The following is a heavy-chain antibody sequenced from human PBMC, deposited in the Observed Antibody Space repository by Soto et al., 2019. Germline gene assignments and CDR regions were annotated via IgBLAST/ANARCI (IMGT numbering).Heavy chain of an antibody. Sequence: GVLRLSCAASGFTFSSYAMSWVRQAPGKGLEWVSAISGSGGSTYYADSVKGRFTISRDNSKNTLYLQMNSLRAEDTAVYYCAKAEIFIAAALYYFDYWGQGTLVTVSS. CDR2: ISGSGGST. D-gene: IGHD6-13*01. CDR1: GFTFSSYA. V-gene: IGHV3-23*01. J-gene: IGHJ4*02. CDR3: AKAEIFIAAALYYFDY.